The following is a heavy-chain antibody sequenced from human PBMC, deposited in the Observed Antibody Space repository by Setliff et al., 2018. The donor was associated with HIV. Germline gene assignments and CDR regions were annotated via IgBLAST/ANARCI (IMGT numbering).Heavy chain of an antibody. CDR2: INHRGIT. V-gene: IGHV4-38-2*02. Sequence: SETLSLTCFVSGYSISGDYYWGWIRQPPGKGLEWIGSINHRGITYYNPSLKSRVTISVDTSNNQFSLYLNSVTAADTAVYYGVRDWPLCYYFYMDVWGKGTTVTVSS. CDR1: GYSISGDYY. J-gene: IGHJ6*03. CDR3: VRDWPLCYYFYMDV.